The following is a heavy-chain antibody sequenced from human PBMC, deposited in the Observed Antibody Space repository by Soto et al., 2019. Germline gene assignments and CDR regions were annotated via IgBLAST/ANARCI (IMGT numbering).Heavy chain of an antibody. J-gene: IGHJ3*02. V-gene: IGHV4-31*03. CDR1: GGSISSGGYY. D-gene: IGHD6-13*01. Sequence: QVQLQESGPGLVKPSQTLSLTCTVSGGSISSGGYYWSWIRQHPGKGLEWIGYIYYSGSTYYNPYLKSRVTISVDTSKNQFSLKLSSVTAADTAVYYCARDRIAAAGTDAFDIWGQGTMVTVSS. CDR3: ARDRIAAAGTDAFDI. CDR2: IYYSGST.